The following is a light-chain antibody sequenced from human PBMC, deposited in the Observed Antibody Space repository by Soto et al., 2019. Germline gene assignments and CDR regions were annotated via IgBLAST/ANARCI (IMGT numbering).Light chain of an antibody. Sequence: IVLTQSPATLSLSPGERATLSCRASQSVSSYLAWYQQKPGQAPRLLIYDASNRATGIPARFSGSGSGTDFTLTISSLEPEDFAVYYCQQRNSWVTFGPGTKVDIK. J-gene: IGKJ3*01. CDR3: QQRNSWVT. CDR2: DAS. CDR1: QSVSSY. V-gene: IGKV3-11*01.